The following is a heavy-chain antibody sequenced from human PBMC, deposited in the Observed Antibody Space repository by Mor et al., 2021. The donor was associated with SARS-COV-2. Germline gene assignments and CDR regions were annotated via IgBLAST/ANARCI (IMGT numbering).Heavy chain of an antibody. Sequence: LEWISYNCASGSTVYNADSVKGRFTISRDNAKNSLYLQMNSLRAEDTAIYYCARAGYSSLRAFDIWGQGTMVTVSS. CDR2: NCASGSTV. CDR3: ARAGYSSLRAFDI. J-gene: IGHJ3*02. V-gene: IGHV3-48*03. D-gene: IGHD5-18*01.